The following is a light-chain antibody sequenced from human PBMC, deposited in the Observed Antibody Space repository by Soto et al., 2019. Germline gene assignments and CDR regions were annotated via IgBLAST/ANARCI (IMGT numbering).Light chain of an antibody. Sequence: QSALTQPASVSGSPGQSITISCTGTSSDVGGYNYVSWYQQHPGKAPKLMIYDVSNRPSGVSNRFSGSKSGNTASLTISGLQAEDEADSYCSSYTSSRTWVFGGGTKMTVL. V-gene: IGLV2-14*01. J-gene: IGLJ3*02. CDR1: SSDVGGYNY. CDR2: DVS. CDR3: SSYTSSRTWV.